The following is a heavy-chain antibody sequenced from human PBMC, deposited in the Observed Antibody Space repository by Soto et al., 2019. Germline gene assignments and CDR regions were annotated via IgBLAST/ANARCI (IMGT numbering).Heavy chain of an antibody. V-gene: IGHV1-69*06. CDR1: GGTFSSYA. D-gene: IGHD3-3*01. CDR3: AMAYYDFWSGYPRYYYGMDV. J-gene: IGHJ6*02. Sequence: QVQLVQSGAEVKKPGSSVKVSCKASGGTFSSYAISWVRQAPGQGLEWMGGIIPIFGTANYAQKFQGRVTITADKSTSIAYMELSSLRSEDTAVYYCAMAYYDFWSGYPRYYYGMDVWGQGTTVTVSS. CDR2: IIPIFGTA.